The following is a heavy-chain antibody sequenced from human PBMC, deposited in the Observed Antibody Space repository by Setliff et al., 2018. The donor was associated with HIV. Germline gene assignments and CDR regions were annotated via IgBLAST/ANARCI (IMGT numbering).Heavy chain of an antibody. D-gene: IGHD3-22*01. V-gene: IGHV3-74*01. J-gene: IGHJ4*02. CDR3: ARVESRGYYDSSGYYWSY. CDR1: GFTLSDHW. Sequence: PGGSLRLSCAASGFTLSDHWMHWVRQVPGKRLVWVSRTNNDGSITNYADFVKGRFTMSRDNAKNSLYLQMNSLRAEDTAVYYCARVESRGYYDSSGYYWSYWGQGTLVTVSS. CDR2: TNNDGSIT.